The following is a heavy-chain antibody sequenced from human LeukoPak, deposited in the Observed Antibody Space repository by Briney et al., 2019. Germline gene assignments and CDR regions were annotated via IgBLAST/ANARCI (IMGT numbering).Heavy chain of an antibody. CDR1: GFTFSSYA. CDR2: ISYDGSNK. V-gene: IGHV3-30-3*01. J-gene: IGHJ3*01. CDR3: ARSSYSSSSSV. Sequence: GGSPRLSCAASGFTFSSYAMHWVRQAPGKGLEWVAVISYDGSNKYYADSVKGRFTISRDNSKNTLYLQINSLRAEDTAVYYCARSSYSSSSSVWGQGTMVTVSS. D-gene: IGHD6-6*01.